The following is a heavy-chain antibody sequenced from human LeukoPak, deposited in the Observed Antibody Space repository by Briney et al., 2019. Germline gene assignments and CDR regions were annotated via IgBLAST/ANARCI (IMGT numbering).Heavy chain of an antibody. CDR2: ISSSGSTI. Sequence: GGSLRLSCAASGFTFSSYEMNWVRQAPGKGLEWVSYISSSGSTIYYADSVKGRFTISRDNAKNSLYLQMNSLRAEDTAVYYCARGNGLRYFDWLLPGFDYWGQGTLVTVSS. V-gene: IGHV3-48*03. D-gene: IGHD3-9*01. CDR3: ARGNGLRYFDWLLPGFDY. J-gene: IGHJ4*02. CDR1: GFTFSSYE.